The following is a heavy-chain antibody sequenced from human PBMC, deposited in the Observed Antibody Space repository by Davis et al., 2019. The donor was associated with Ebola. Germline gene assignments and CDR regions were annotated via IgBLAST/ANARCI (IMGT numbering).Heavy chain of an antibody. CDR1: GFTVSRKY. Sequence: PGGSLRLSCAASGFTVSRKYMSWVRQAPRKGLEWVAVIQGDGSTDYAEAVKGRFIVSRDESRNTMYLQMNSLRGEDTAVYYCARNVGYFDWLVGYYYGMDVWGQGTTVSVSS. J-gene: IGHJ6*02. CDR2: IQGDGST. V-gene: IGHV3-53*01. CDR3: ARNVGYFDWLVGYYYGMDV. D-gene: IGHD3-9*01.